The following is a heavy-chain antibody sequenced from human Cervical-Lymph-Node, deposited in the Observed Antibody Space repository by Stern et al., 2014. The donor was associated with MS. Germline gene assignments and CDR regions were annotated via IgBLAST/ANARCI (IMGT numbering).Heavy chain of an antibody. D-gene: IGHD1-1*01. V-gene: IGHV1-69*01. CDR2: IIPIFGTA. Sequence: EQLVQSGAEVKKPGSSVKVSCKASGGTFSTYAINWVRQAPGQGLEWMGGIIPIFGTANYAQKFQGRVTNTADESTSTAYMELSSLRSEDTAVYYCARDSERMTYLDYWGQGPLVTVSS. J-gene: IGHJ4*02. CDR1: GGTFSTYA. CDR3: ARDSERMTYLDY.